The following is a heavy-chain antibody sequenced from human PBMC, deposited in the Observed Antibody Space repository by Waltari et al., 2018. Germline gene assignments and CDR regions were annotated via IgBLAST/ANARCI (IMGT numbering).Heavy chain of an antibody. CDR2: IYYSGST. D-gene: IGHD3-22*01. CDR1: GGSISSYY. V-gene: IGHV4-59*01. CDR3: ARAMNIVVHAFDI. J-gene: IGHJ3*02. Sequence: QVQLQESGPGLVKPSETLSLPCTVSGGSISSYYWSWLRQPPGKGLEWIGYIYYSGSTNYNPSLKSRVTISVDTSKNQFSLKLSSVTAADTAVYYCARAMNIVVHAFDIWGQGTMVTVSS.